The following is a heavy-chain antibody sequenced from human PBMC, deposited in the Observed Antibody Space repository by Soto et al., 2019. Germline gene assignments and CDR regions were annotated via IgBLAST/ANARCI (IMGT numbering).Heavy chain of an antibody. Sequence: QVQLVESGGGVVQPGRSLRLSCAASGFTFSSYGMHWVRQAPGKGLEWVAVISYDGSNKYYADSVKGRFTISRDNSKNTRYLQMNSLRAEDTAVYYCAKAPYSGYEIDYWGQGTLVTVSS. CDR2: ISYDGSNK. CDR3: AKAPYSGYEIDY. V-gene: IGHV3-30*18. D-gene: IGHD5-12*01. CDR1: GFTFSSYG. J-gene: IGHJ4*02.